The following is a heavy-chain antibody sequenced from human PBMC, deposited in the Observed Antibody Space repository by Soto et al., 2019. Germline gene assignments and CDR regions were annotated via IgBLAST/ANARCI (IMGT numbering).Heavy chain of an antibody. CDR1: EFTFSNYA. D-gene: IGHD2-21*01. CDR2: ISASGAAT. CDR3: ARCAVLSTTSGGWCNWFDP. J-gene: IGHJ5*02. Sequence: EVQLLESGGGLVQPGGSLRLSCTASEFTFSNYAMSWVRQAPGKGLVWVSAISASGAATYYVDSVKGRFTISRDNSKNTLYVQTNSLRAKDTGVYYCARCAVLSTTSGGWCNWFDPWCQGTLVTVSS. V-gene: IGHV3-23*01.